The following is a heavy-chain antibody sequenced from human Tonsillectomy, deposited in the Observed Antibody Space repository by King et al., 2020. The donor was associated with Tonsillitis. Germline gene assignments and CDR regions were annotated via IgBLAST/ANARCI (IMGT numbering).Heavy chain of an antibody. CDR1: LFTFNSYG. J-gene: IGHJ4*02. V-gene: IGHV3-30*18. Sequence: QVQLVESGGGVVQPGRSLRLSCAASLFTFNSYGMHWVRQAPGKGLEWVAVIAFDVSDSFYADSVKGRFTISRDNSKNTLFLQMNSLRTDDTAVYYCVKDPALSPQVVVVTYFDYWGQGTLVTVST. CDR2: IAFDVSDS. D-gene: IGHD2-15*01. CDR3: VKDPALSPQVVVVTYFDY.